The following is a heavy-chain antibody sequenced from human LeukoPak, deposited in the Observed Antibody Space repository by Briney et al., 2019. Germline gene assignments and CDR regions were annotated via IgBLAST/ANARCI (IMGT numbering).Heavy chain of an antibody. CDR1: GFTFSDYG. Sequence: GRSLRLSCLASGFTFSDYGMHWVRQAPGKGLEWVAFIWYDGSNKYYADSVTGRFTISRDNSKNTLYLQMNSLRAEDTAVYYCARTDSAYYYDSGSSNFDYWGQGALVTVSS. D-gene: IGHD3-10*01. J-gene: IGHJ4*02. CDR2: IWYDGSNK. CDR3: ARTDSAYYYDSGSSNFDY. V-gene: IGHV3-33*01.